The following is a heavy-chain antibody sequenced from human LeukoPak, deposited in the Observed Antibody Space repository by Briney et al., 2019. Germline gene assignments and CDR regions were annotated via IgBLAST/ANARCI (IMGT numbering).Heavy chain of an antibody. J-gene: IGHJ4*02. V-gene: IGHV3-7*05. CDR3: ATWSDGWEFDH. CDR2: IRDDGSDQ. D-gene: IGHD5-24*01. CDR1: GLTFNKKW. Sequence: GGSLRVSCAASGLTFNKKWMTWVRQAPGKGLQWVAHIRDDGSDQFYVDSVKGRFTISRDNARRSVSLQMNSLTYEDTAVYYCATWSDGWEFDHWGQGTLVSVSS.